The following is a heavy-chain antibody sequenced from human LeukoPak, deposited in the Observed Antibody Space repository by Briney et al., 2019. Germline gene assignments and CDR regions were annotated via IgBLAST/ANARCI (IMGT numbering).Heavy chain of an antibody. J-gene: IGHJ4*02. D-gene: IGHD1-26*01. V-gene: IGHV4-59*01. CDR3: ASSSLWGATLDY. CDR1: GGSISSYY. CDR2: IYYSGST. Sequence: SETLSFTCTVSGGSISSYYWSWIRQPPGKGLEWIWYIYYSGSTNYNPSLKSRVTISVDTSKNQFSLKLSSVTAADTAVYYCASSSLWGATLDYWGQGTLVTVSS.